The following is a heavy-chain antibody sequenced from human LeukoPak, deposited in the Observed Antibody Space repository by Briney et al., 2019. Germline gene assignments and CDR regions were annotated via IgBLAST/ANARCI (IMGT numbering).Heavy chain of an antibody. V-gene: IGHV4-4*07. J-gene: IGHJ6*03. CDR2: IYSGGSS. Sequence: SETLSLTCTVSGGSIRGFYWGWIRQPAGKGLEWIGRIYSGGSSKSNPSLKSRVILSVDTSKNQFSLKLNSVTAADTAVYYCARDFSGTDCRSGISCRNYYYMDVWGEGTAVTVSS. CDR1: GGSIRGFY. CDR3: ARDFSGTDCRSGISCRNYYYMDV. D-gene: IGHD2-2*01.